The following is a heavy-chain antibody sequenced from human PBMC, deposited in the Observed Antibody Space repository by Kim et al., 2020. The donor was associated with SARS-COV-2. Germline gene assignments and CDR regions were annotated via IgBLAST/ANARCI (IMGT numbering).Heavy chain of an antibody. CDR3: ARGGGGEAPGAAFDI. D-gene: IGHD3-16*01. CDR2: IYSGGST. CDR1: GFTVSSNY. V-gene: IGHV3-53*04. Sequence: GGSLRLSCAASGFTVSSNYMSWVRQAPGKGLEWVSVIYSGGSTYYADSVKGRFTISRHNSKNTLYLQMNSLRAEDTAVYYCARGGGGEAPGAAFDIWGQGTMVTVSS. J-gene: IGHJ3*02.